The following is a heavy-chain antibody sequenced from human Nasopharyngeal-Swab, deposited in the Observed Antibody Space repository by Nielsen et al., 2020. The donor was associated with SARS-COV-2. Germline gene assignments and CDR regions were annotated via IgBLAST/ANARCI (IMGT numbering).Heavy chain of an antibody. D-gene: IGHD6-6*01. Sequence: SETLSLTCGVYGGSFSGYYWNWIRQPPGKGLEWIGEINHSGSTCYSPFLKSRVTISVDTSNNQFSLRLSSVTAADTAVYYCARGSYSASSDGEKYYYHGMDVWGQGTTVTVSS. CDR1: GGSFSGYY. J-gene: IGHJ6*02. V-gene: IGHV4-34*01. CDR3: ARGSYSASSDGEKYYYHGMDV. CDR2: INHSGST.